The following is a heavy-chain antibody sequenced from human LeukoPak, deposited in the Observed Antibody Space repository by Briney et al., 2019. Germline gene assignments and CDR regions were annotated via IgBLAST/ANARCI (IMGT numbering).Heavy chain of an antibody. Sequence: GASVMVSCKASGGTFSSYAISWVRQAPGQGLEWMGGIIPIFGTANYAQKFQGRVTITTDESTSTAYMELSSLRSEDTAVYYCAGGLITHGGIVVVVAATPSGYFDYWGQGTLVTVSS. CDR3: AGGLITHGGIVVVVAATPSGYFDY. J-gene: IGHJ4*02. D-gene: IGHD2-15*01. V-gene: IGHV1-69*05. CDR2: IIPIFGTA. CDR1: GGTFSSYA.